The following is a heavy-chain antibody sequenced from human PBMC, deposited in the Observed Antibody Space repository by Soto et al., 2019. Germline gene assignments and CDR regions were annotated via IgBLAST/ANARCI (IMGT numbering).Heavy chain of an antibody. D-gene: IGHD3-3*01. CDR2: VHYDGTKK. J-gene: IGHJ6*02. CDR1: GFTFSSYV. V-gene: IGHV3-33*01. CDR3: ARETSYDFWSGPQTRDV. Sequence: QVQLVESGGGVVQPGTSLRLSCAPSGFTFSSYVMHWVRQAPGKGLEWVAVVHYDGTKKYYADSVRGRFTISRDNSENILYLQMNSLRPDDTAVYFCARETSYDFWSGPQTRDVWGQGTTVTVSS.